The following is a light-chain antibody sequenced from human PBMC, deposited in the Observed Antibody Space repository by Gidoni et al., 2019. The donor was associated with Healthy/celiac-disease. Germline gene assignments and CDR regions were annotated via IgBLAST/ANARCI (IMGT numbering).Light chain of an antibody. CDR3: QQSYSTPPT. V-gene: IGKV1-39*01. Sequence: DIQMTQSPSSLSASVGDRVTITCRASQSISSYLHWYQQKPGKAPKLLIYAASSLQIGVPSRFSGSGSGTDFTLTISSLQPEDFATYYCQQSYSTPPTFGAXTKVEIK. CDR2: AAS. J-gene: IGKJ4*01. CDR1: QSISSY.